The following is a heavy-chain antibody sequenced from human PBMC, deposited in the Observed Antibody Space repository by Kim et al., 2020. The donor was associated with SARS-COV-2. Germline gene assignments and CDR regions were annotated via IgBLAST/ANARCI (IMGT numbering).Heavy chain of an antibody. CDR2: MNPNSGNT. D-gene: IGHD3-10*01. CDR3: ARGFTSLGWFGHYYYGMDV. V-gene: IGHV1-8*01. Sequence: ASVKVSCKASGYTFTSYDINWVRQATGQGLEWMGWMNPNSGNTGYAQKFQGRVTMTRNTSISTAYMELSSLRSEDTAVYYCARGFTSLGWFGHYYYGMDVWGQGTTVTVSS. J-gene: IGHJ6*02. CDR1: GYTFTSYD.